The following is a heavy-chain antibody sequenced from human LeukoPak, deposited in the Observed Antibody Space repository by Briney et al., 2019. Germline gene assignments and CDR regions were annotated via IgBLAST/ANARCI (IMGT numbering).Heavy chain of an antibody. Sequence: SETLSLTCTVSGGSISSYYWSWIRQPPGKGLEWIGYIYYSGSTNYNPSLKSRVTISVDTSKNQFSLKLSSVTAADTAVYYCARGWFGELYNWFDPWGQGTLVTVSS. CDR1: GGSISSYY. D-gene: IGHD3-10*01. J-gene: IGHJ5*02. CDR3: ARGWFGELYNWFDP. CDR2: IYYSGST. V-gene: IGHV4-59*08.